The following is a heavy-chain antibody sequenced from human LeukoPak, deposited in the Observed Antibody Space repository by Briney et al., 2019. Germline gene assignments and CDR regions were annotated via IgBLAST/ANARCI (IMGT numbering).Heavy chain of an antibody. D-gene: IGHD3-22*01. CDR2: ISSSGSTI. J-gene: IGHJ4*02. CDR3: ASRLTGYYDSSGHGPFDY. CDR1: GFTFSDYY. Sequence: GGSLRLSCAASGFTFSDYYMSWIRQAPGKGLEWVSYISSSGSTIYYADSVKGRFTISRDNAKNSLYLQMNSLRAEDTAVYYCASRLTGYYDSSGHGPFDYWGQGTLVTVSS. V-gene: IGHV3-11*04.